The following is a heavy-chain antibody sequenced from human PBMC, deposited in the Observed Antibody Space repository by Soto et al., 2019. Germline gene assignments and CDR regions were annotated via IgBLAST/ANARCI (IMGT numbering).Heavy chain of an antibody. D-gene: IGHD5-18*01. CDR2: IIPIFGTA. V-gene: IGHV1-69*13. J-gene: IGHJ3*02. CDR1: GGTFSSYA. CDR3: ARSGTAMVLDAFDI. Sequence: GASVKVSCKASGGTFSSYAISWVLQAPGQGLEWMGGIIPIFGTANYAQKFQGRVTITADESTSTAYMELSSLRSEDTAVYYCARSGTAMVLDAFDIWGQGTMVTVSS.